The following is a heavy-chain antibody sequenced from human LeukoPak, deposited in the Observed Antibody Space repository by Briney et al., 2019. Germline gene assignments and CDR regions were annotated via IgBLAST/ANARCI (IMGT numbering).Heavy chain of an antibody. Sequence: PGGSLRLSCAASGFTFSSSAMSWVRQAPGKGLEWVSSISGSGSGGSTYYADSVKGRFTISRDNSKNTLYLQMNSLRAEDTALYYCARDRLYYYGSGVFDYWGQGTLVTVSS. CDR3: ARDRLYYYGSGVFDY. CDR1: GFTFSSSA. J-gene: IGHJ4*02. CDR2: ISGSGSGGST. D-gene: IGHD3-10*01. V-gene: IGHV3-23*01.